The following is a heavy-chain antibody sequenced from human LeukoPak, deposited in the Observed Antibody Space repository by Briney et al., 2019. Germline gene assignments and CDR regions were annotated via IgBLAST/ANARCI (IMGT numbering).Heavy chain of an antibody. D-gene: IGHD1-7*01. J-gene: IGHJ3*02. V-gene: IGHV4-30-4*08. CDR2: IYYSGST. Sequence: YWIGWVRQMPGKGLEWIGYIYYSGSTYYNPSLKSRVTISVDTSKNQFSLKLSSVTAADTAVYYCARDLPTTAFDIWGQGTMVTVSS. CDR1: Y. CDR3: ARDLPTTAFDI.